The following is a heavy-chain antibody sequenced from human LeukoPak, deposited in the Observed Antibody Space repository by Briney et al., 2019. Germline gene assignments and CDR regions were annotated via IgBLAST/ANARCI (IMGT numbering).Heavy chain of an antibody. CDR3: ARGGRDGYHY. D-gene: IGHD5-24*01. Sequence: SETLSLTCAVYGGSFSGYYWSWIRQPPGKGLEWIGEINHSGGTNYNPSLKSRVTISVDTSKNQFSLKLSSVTAADTAVYYCARGGRDGYHYWGQGTLVTVSS. J-gene: IGHJ4*02. V-gene: IGHV4-34*01. CDR1: GGSFSGYY. CDR2: INHSGGT.